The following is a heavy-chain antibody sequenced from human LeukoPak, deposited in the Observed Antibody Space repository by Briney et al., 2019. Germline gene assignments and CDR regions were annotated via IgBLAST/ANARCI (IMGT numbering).Heavy chain of an antibody. J-gene: IGHJ3*02. CDR1: GGSISSGGYY. V-gene: IGHV4-31*03. Sequence: PSQTLSLTCTVSGGSISSGGYYWSWIRQHPGKGLEWIGYIYYSGSTNYNPSLKSRVTISVDTSKNQFSLKLSSVTAADTAVYYCARHYEGRWLYGSAFDIWGQGTMVTVSS. CDR3: ARHYEGRWLYGSAFDI. CDR2: IYYSGST. D-gene: IGHD5-24*01.